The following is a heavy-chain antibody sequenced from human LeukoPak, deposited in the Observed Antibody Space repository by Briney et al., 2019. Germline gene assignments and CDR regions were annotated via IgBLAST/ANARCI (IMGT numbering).Heavy chain of an antibody. J-gene: IGHJ5*02. CDR3: ARAYSSSSTWFDP. Sequence: GESLKISCKGSGYSFTTYWIGWVRQMPGKGLEWMGIIYPGDPDTRYSPSFQGQVSISADKSISTAYLQWSSLKTSDTAMYYCARAYSSSSTWFDPWGQGTLVTVSS. D-gene: IGHD6-6*01. CDR1: GYSFTTYW. CDR2: IYPGDPDT. V-gene: IGHV5-51*01.